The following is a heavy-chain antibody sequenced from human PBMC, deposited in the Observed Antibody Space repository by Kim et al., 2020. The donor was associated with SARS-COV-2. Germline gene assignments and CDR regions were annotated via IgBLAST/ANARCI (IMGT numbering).Heavy chain of an antibody. J-gene: IGHJ5*02. Sequence: SETLSLTCAVYGGSFSGYYWGWIRQPPGKGLEWIGEINHSGSTNYNPSLKSRVTISVDTSKNQFSLKLSSVTAADTAVYYCARGPGYSSSWYGARNWFDPWGQGTLVTVS. CDR2: INHSGST. CDR1: GGSFSGYY. CDR3: ARGPGYSSSWYGARNWFDP. D-gene: IGHD6-13*01. V-gene: IGHV4-34*01.